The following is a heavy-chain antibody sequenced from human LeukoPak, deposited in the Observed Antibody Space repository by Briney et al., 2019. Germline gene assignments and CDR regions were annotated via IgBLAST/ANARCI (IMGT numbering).Heavy chain of an antibody. Sequence: GGSLGLSCAASGFTFSSYAMSWVRQAPGKGPEWVSSIGGSGGSTYYADSVKGRFTISRDNSKNTLYLQMNSLRAEDTAVYYCAKVETAAAATLRGFDYWGQGTLVTVSS. CDR3: AKVETAAAATLRGFDY. CDR1: GFTFSSYA. CDR2: IGGSGGST. D-gene: IGHD6-13*01. V-gene: IGHV3-23*01. J-gene: IGHJ4*02.